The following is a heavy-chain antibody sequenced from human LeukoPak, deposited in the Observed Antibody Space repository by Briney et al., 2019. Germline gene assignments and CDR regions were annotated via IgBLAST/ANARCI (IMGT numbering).Heavy chain of an antibody. Sequence: QSGGSLRLSCAASGLTVGINYMSWVRQAPGRGLEWVSFMYADGSTDYADSVQGRFTISRDNSKNTLYLQMNTLRAEDTAIYYCARDRYRSGCMDVWGQGTTVTVS. V-gene: IGHV3-53*01. J-gene: IGHJ6*02. CDR1: GLTVGINY. D-gene: IGHD6-19*01. CDR2: MYADGST. CDR3: ARDRYRSGCMDV.